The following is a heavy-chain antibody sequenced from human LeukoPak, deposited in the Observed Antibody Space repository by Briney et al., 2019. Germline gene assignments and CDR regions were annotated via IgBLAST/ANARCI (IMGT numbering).Heavy chain of an antibody. CDR2: ISSSGGTI. D-gene: IGHD5-12*01. CDR1: GFTFSSYE. CDR3: ARKQVDSVAMEYYFDY. V-gene: IGHV3-48*03. Sequence: GGSLRVSCAASGFTFSSYEIDWVRQAPGKGLEWVSYISSSGGTIYYADSVKGRFTISRDNAKNSLYLQMNSLRAEDTAVYYCARKQVDSVAMEYYFDYWGQGTLVTVSS. J-gene: IGHJ4*02.